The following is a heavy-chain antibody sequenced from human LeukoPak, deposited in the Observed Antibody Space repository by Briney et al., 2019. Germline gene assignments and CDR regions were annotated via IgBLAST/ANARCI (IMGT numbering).Heavy chain of an antibody. CDR1: GGSISSSSYY. Sequence: PSETLSLTCTVPGGSISSSSYYWGWIRQPPGKGLEWIGSIYYSGSTYYNPSLKSRVTISVDTSKNQFSLKLSSVTAADTAVYYCARTSAPRDYYYGMDVWGQGTTVTVSS. CDR3: ARTSAPRDYYYGMDV. V-gene: IGHV4-39*01. CDR2: IYYSGST. J-gene: IGHJ6*02.